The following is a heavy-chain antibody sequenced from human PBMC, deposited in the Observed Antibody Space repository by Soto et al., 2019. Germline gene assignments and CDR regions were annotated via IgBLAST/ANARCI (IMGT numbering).Heavy chain of an antibody. CDR1: GDSISSGNFY. D-gene: IGHD2-21*02. V-gene: IGHV4-30-4*01. CDR3: ARGPAYCGGACYSSLNFDF. J-gene: IGHJ4*02. Sequence: QVQLQESGPGLVKPSQTLSLTCTVSGDSISSGNFYWSWIHQPPGKGLEWIGYIYYSGSTYYNPSLKSRLNISEDTSKNQFSLKLNSVTAADTAVYYCARGPAYCGGACYSSLNFDFWGQGALVTVSS. CDR2: IYYSGST.